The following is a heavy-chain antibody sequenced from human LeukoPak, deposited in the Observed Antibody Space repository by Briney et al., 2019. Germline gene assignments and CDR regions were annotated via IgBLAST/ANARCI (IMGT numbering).Heavy chain of an antibody. V-gene: IGHV3-73*01. CDR3: TRNSLMPDAFDI. CDR2: IRSKANSYAT. D-gene: IGHD1-14*01. J-gene: IGHJ3*02. CDR1: GFTFSGSA. Sequence: GGSLRLSCAASGFTFSGSAMHWVRQASGKGLEWVGRIRSKANSYATAYAASVKGRFTISRDDSKNTADLQMNSLKTEDTAVYYCTRNSLMPDAFDIWGQGTMVTVSS.